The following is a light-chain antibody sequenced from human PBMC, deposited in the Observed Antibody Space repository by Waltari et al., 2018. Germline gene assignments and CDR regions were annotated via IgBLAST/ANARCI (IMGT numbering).Light chain of an antibody. CDR2: VNSDGSH. CDR1: SGHSSNI. J-gene: IGLJ3*02. V-gene: IGLV4-69*01. Sequence: QLVLTQSPSASASLGASVKLTCTLSSGHSSNIIAWLQQKPEKGPRYLMKVNSDGSHSKGDEIPDRFSGSSSVAERYLTISTVQSEYEADYYCQTGGHGTWVFGGGTKLTVL. CDR3: QTGGHGTWV.